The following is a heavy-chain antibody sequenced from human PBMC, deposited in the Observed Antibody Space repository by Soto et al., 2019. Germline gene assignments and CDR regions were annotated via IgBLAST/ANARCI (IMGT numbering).Heavy chain of an antibody. CDR1: GGSISSYY. D-gene: IGHD2-15*01. V-gene: IGHV4-59*08. J-gene: IGHJ3*02. CDR2: IYYSGST. Sequence: SETLSLTFTVSGGSISSYYWSWIRQPPGKGLEWIGYIYYSGSTNYNPSLKSRVTISVDTSKNQFSLKLSSVTAADTAVYYCARHGSHCSGGSCYSGDAFDIWGQGTMVTVSS. CDR3: ARHGSHCSGGSCYSGDAFDI.